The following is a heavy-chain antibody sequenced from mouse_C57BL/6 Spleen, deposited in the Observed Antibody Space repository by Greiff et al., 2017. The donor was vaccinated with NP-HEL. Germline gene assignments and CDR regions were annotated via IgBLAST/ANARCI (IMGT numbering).Heavy chain of an antibody. CDR1: GYTFTDYN. Sequence: EVQLHQSGPELVKPGASVKMSCKASGYTFTDYNMHWVKQSHGKSLEWIGYINPNNGGTSYNQKFKGKATLTVNKSSSTAYMELRSLTSEDSAVYYCARGGYYYGSSLWYFDVWGTGTTVTVSS. J-gene: IGHJ1*03. CDR3: ARGGYYYGSSLWYFDV. D-gene: IGHD1-1*01. V-gene: IGHV1-22*01. CDR2: INPNNGGT.